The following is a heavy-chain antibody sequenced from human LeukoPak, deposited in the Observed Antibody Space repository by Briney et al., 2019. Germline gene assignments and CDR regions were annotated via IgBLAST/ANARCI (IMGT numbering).Heavy chain of an antibody. CDR1: GFTFSSYA. J-gene: IGHJ4*02. D-gene: IGHD5-18*01. CDR2: ISSNGGST. V-gene: IGHV3-64*01. CDR3: AREPNTAMATGAFDY. Sequence: GGSLRLSCAASGFTFSSYAMHWVRQAPGKGLEYVSAISSNGGSTYYANSVKGRFTISRDNSKTTLYLQMGSLRAEDMAVYYCAREPNTAMATGAFDYWGQGTLVTVSS.